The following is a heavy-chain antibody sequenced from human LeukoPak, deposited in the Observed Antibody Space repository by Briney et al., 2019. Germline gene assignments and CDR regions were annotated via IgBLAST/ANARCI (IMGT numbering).Heavy chain of an antibody. CDR2: IYYSGST. V-gene: IGHV4-30-4*08. D-gene: IGHD3-22*01. Sequence: TPSQTLSLTCTVSGSSISSGDYYWSWIRQPPGKGLEWIGYIYYSGSTYYNPSLKSRVTISVDTSKNQFSLKLSSVTAADTAVYYCARDRNYYDSSGYWSWFDPWGQGTLVTVSS. CDR3: ARDRNYYDSSGYWSWFDP. J-gene: IGHJ5*02. CDR1: GSSISSGDYY.